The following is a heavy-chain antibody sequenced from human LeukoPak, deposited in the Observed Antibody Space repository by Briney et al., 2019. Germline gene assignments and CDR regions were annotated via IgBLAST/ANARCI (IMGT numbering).Heavy chain of an antibody. V-gene: IGHV4-34*01. D-gene: IGHD3-22*01. J-gene: IGHJ6*02. CDR3: ARGRIAKIVVVNSFSYGMDV. CDR2: INDYTGDT. Sequence: PSETLSLTCTVFGGSFTDYFWTWVRQSPGKGLEWIGEINDYTGDTKYNPSLNSRASISLEKSKNQLSLELRSVTAADTAVYYCARGRIAKIVVVNSFSYGMDVWGQGTTVTVSS. CDR1: GGSFTDYF.